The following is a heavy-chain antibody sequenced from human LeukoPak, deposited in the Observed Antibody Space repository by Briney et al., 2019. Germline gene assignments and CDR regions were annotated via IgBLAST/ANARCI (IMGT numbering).Heavy chain of an antibody. D-gene: IGHD2-2*02. J-gene: IGHJ6*03. CDR3: ARGPPGVPAAIDYYYMDV. Sequence: GGSLRLSCAASGFIFSDYYMSWIRQAPGKGLEWLSFISSGGSTIYYADSVKGRFTISRDNSKNTLYLQMNSLRAEDTAVYYCARGPPGVPAAIDYYYMDVWGKGTTVTISS. CDR1: GFIFSDYY. V-gene: IGHV3-11*04. CDR2: ISSGGSTI.